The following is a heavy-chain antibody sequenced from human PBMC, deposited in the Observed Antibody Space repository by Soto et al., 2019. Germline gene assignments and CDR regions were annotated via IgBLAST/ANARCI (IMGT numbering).Heavy chain of an antibody. D-gene: IGHD6-6*01. CDR2: IWYDGTNK. CDR1: KFIFSDYG. Sequence: QVQLVESGGGVVQPGRSLRLSCAASKFIFSDYGMHWVRQAPGKGLEGGAVIWYDGTNKYYADSVKGRFTISRDNSKNTLYLQMNSLRAEDTAVYYCAKGPAARRPNYYYGMDVWGQGTTVTVSS. CDR3: AKGPAARRPNYYYGMDV. J-gene: IGHJ6*02. V-gene: IGHV3-33*06.